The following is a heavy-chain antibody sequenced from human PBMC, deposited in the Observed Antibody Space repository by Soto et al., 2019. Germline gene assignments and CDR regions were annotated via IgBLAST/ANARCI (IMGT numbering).Heavy chain of an antibody. CDR1: GFSLTTSGVG. D-gene: IGHD1-7*01. V-gene: IGHV2-5*02. J-gene: IGHJ4*02. CDR2: IYWDDDK. Sequence: QITLKESGPTLVKPTQTLTLTCTFSGFSLTTSGVGVGWIRQPPGKALEWLALIYWDDDKRYCPSLKSRLTITKDTSKNQVVLTMTNMDPVDTARYFCAHRLTLNSNWNYGRFDYWGQGTLVTVSS. CDR3: AHRLTLNSNWNYGRFDY.